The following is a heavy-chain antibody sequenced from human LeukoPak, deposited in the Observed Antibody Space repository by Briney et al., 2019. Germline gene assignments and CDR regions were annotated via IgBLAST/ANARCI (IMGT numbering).Heavy chain of an antibody. CDR2: IYPGDSDT. Sequence: GEGLKSSCRGSGDSFTSYWVGWGRQMPGEGLEGRGIIYPGDSDTRYSPSFEGQVTIFASESISTAYLQWISRKTAETTMVYCATQGHILTGYGIGSGFDPWGQGTLVTVSS. CDR1: GDSFTSYW. V-gene: IGHV5-51*01. D-gene: IGHD3-9*01. CDR3: ATQGHILTGYGIGSGFDP. J-gene: IGHJ5*02.